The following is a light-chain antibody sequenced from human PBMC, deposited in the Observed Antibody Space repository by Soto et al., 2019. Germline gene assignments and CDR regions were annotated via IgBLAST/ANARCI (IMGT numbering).Light chain of an antibody. V-gene: IGKV1-39*01. J-gene: IGKJ4*01. CDR3: QQTYSIFLS. Sequence: DIPLTQSPSSLSASVGDRATITCRASQSIASYLHWYQQKPGKAPKVLISAASSLQSGVPSRFSGSGSGTDFTLTIISLEPEDFATYYCQQTYSIFLSFGGGTKVEVK. CDR2: AAS. CDR1: QSIASY.